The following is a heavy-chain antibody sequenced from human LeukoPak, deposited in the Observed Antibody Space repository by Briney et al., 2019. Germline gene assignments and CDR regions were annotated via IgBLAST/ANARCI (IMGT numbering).Heavy chain of an antibody. CDR2: FDPDDGET. J-gene: IGHJ4*02. Sequence: GASVKVSCKVSGYTLTELPIHWVRQAPGTGLEWMGGFDPDDGETVYAQMFQGRVTMTEDTSSDTASMELSSLRSEDTAVYYCATGTSGSYYVGIVRPIDYWGQGTLVTVSS. V-gene: IGHV1-24*01. CDR1: GYTLTELP. D-gene: IGHD1-26*01. CDR3: ATGTSGSYYVGIVRPIDY.